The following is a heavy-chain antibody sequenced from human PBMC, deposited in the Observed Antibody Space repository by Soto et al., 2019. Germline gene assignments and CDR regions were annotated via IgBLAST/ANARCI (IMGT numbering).Heavy chain of an antibody. CDR3: ARDAGYCSSTSCYRNRFDY. CDR1: GFTFSSYS. V-gene: IGHV3-48*01. Sequence: GGSLRLSCAASGFTFSSYSMNWVRQAPGKGLEWVSYISSSSSTIYYADSVKGRFTISRDNAKNSLYLQMNSLRAEDTAVYYCARDAGYCSSTSCYRNRFDYWGQGTLVTVSS. J-gene: IGHJ4*02. D-gene: IGHD2-2*02. CDR2: ISSSSSTI.